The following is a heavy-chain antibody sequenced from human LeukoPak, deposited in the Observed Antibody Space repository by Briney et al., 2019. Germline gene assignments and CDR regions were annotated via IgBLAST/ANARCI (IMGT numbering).Heavy chain of an antibody. CDR1: GGTFSSYA. D-gene: IGHD6-13*01. V-gene: IGHV1-69*01. CDR2: IIPIFGTA. CDR3: AREIAAAAPVFDY. J-gene: IGHJ4*02. Sequence: SVKVSCKASGGTFSSYAISCVRQAPGQGLEWMGGIIPIFGTANYAQKFQGRVTITADESTSTAYMELSSLRSEDTAVYYCAREIAAAAPVFDYWGQGTLVTVSS.